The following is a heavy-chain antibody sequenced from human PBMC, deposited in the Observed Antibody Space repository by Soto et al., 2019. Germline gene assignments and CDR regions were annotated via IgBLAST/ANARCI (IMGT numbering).Heavy chain of an antibody. J-gene: IGHJ2*01. V-gene: IGHV1-69*12. CDR2: IIPIFGTA. D-gene: IGHD2-2*03. CDR3: AKDGEMDNDWYFDL. CDR1: GGTFSSYA. Sequence: QVQLVQSGAEVKKPGSSVKVSCKASGGTFSSYAINWVRQAPGQGLAWMGGIIPIFGTANYAQKFQGRVTITADESTSTGYMELSSMRSEDTAVYYCAKDGEMDNDWYFDLWGRGTLVTVSS.